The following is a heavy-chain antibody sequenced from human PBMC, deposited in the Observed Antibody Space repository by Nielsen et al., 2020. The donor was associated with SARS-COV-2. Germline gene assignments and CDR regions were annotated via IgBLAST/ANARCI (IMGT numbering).Heavy chain of an antibody. Sequence: SGPTLAKPTQTLTLTCTFSGFSLSTSGMRVSWIRQPPGKALEWLARIDWDDDKIYSTSLKTRLTISKDTSKNQVVLTMTNMDPVDTATYYCARTEGYTSGWYSMDVWGQGTTVTVSS. J-gene: IGHJ6*02. D-gene: IGHD6-19*01. CDR3: ARTEGYTSGWYSMDV. CDR2: IDWDDDK. V-gene: IGHV2-70*04. CDR1: GFSLSTSGMR.